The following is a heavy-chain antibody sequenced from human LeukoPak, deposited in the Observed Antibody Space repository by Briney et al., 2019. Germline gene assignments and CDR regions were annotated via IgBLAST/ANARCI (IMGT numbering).Heavy chain of an antibody. CDR2: MYSSGST. Sequence: SETLSLTCTVSGGSISSSSYYWGWIRQPPGKGLEWIGSMYSSGSTYYNPSLKSRVTISVDTSKNQFSLKLSSVTAADTAVYFCARTQYYYYYMDVWGKGTTVTISS. CDR1: GGSISSSSYY. V-gene: IGHV4-39*07. CDR3: ARTQYYYYYMDV. J-gene: IGHJ6*03.